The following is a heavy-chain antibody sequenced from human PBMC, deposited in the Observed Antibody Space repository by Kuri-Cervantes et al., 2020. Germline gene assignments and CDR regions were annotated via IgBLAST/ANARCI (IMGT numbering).Heavy chain of an antibody. Sequence: GESLKISCAASGFTFDDYAMHWVRQAPGKGLEWVSVIYSGGSTYYADSVKGRFTISRDNSKNTLYLQMNSLRAEDTAVYYCAKGFGKTGHYYYGMDVWGQGTTVTVSS. J-gene: IGHJ6*02. CDR1: GFTFDDYA. CDR3: AKGFGKTGHYYYGMDV. CDR2: IYSGGST. V-gene: IGHV3-53*01. D-gene: IGHD3-16*01.